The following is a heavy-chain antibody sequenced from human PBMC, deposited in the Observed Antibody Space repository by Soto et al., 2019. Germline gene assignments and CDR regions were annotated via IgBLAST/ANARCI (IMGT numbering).Heavy chain of an antibody. Sequence: GASVKVSCKASGGTFSSYAISWVRQAPGQGLEWMGGIIPIFGTANYAQKFQGRVTITADESTSTAYMELSSLRSEDTAVYYCARARPYYYGSGSHAIDYWGQGTLVTVSS. V-gene: IGHV1-69*13. CDR2: IIPIFGTA. D-gene: IGHD3-10*01. CDR1: GGTFSSYA. CDR3: ARARPYYYGSGSHAIDY. J-gene: IGHJ4*02.